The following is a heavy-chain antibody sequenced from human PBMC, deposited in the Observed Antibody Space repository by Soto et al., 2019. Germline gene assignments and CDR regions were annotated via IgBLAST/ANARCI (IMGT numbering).Heavy chain of an antibody. V-gene: IGHV4-34*01. Sequence: SETLSLTCAVYGGSFSGYYWSWIRQPPGKGLEWIGEINHSGSTNYNPSLKSRVTISVDTSKNQFSLKLSSVTAADTAVYYCASRKGLGYCSGGSCSRSAYFDYWGQGTLVTVS. D-gene: IGHD2-15*01. CDR1: GGSFSGYY. CDR3: ASRKGLGYCSGGSCSRSAYFDY. CDR2: INHSGST. J-gene: IGHJ4*02.